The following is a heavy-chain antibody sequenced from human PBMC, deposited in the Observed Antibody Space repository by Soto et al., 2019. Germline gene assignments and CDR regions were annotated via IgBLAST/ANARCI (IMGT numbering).Heavy chain of an antibody. V-gene: IGHV3-33*01. CDR3: ARVTDRYSGYDSHFDY. J-gene: IGHJ4*02. D-gene: IGHD5-12*01. CDR2: ICDDGSNK. Sequence: QVQLVESGGGVVQPGRSLRLSCAASGFTFSSYGMHWVRQAPGKGLEWVAVICDDGSNKYYADSVKGRFTISRDNSKNTLYLLMNSLRAEDTAVYYCARVTDRYSGYDSHFDYWGQGTLVTVSS. CDR1: GFTFSSYG.